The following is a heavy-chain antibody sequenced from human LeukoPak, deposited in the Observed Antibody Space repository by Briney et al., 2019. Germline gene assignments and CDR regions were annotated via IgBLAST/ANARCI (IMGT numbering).Heavy chain of an antibody. J-gene: IGHJ4*02. Sequence: SVKVSCKASGYTFTSYGISWGRQAPGQGLERMGWISAYNGNTNSAQKLQGRVTMTTATSPSTAYMELRSLRSHDKAVYYCARDRAVAGCFDSSGPGTLVTVSS. V-gene: IGHV1-18*01. CDR2: ISAYNGNT. D-gene: IGHD6-19*01. CDR3: ARDRAVAGCFDS. CDR1: GYTFTSYG.